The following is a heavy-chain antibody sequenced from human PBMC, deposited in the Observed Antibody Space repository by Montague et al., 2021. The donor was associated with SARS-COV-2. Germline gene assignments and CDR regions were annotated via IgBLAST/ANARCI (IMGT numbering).Heavy chain of an antibody. D-gene: IGHD2-8*02. CDR3: ARIGGWAGGY. CDR2: ISYSGRT. V-gene: IGHV4-31*03. Sequence: TLSLTCIVSGGSISSDDSYWTWIRQHPGKGLEWIGYISYSGRTSYNVSLKSRLTISADTSDNQFSLKLTSMTAADTAVYYCARIGGWAGGYWGQGTLVTVSS. CDR1: GGSISSDDSY. J-gene: IGHJ4*02.